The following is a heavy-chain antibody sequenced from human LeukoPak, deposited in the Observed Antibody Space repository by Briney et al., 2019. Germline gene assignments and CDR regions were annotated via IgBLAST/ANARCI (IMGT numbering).Heavy chain of an antibody. CDR2: TSYDGSNK. CDR3: ARAGDYGSGSFRWRHFDY. V-gene: IGHV3-30-3*01. J-gene: IGHJ4*02. CDR1: GFTFADYA. Sequence: RGRSLRLSCAASGFTFADYAMHWVPQAPGKGVEWVALTSYDGSNKYYAESVKGRFTISRDNSKNTLYLQMNSLRTEDTAVYYCARAGDYGSGSFRWRHFDYWGQGTLVTVSS. D-gene: IGHD3-10*01.